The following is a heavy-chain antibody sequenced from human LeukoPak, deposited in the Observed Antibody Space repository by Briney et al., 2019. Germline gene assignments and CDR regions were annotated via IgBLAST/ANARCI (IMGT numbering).Heavy chain of an antibody. Sequence: PGESLKISCKASGYTFTSYDINWVRQATGQGLEWMGWMNPNSGNTGYAQKFQGRVTMTRNTSISTAYMELSSLRSEDTAVYYCARGPFFYYYYYYYMDVWGKGTTVTVSS. CDR3: ARGPFFYYYYYYYMDV. CDR2: MNPNSGNT. CDR1: GYTFTSYD. J-gene: IGHJ6*03. V-gene: IGHV1-8*01. D-gene: IGHD3-3*01.